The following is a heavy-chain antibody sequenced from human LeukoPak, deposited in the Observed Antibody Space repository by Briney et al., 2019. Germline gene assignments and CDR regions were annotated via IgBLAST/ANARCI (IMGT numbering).Heavy chain of an antibody. CDR1: GFTFSNYA. D-gene: IGHD3-10*01. Sequence: GGSLRLSCAAPGFTFSNYAMSWVRQAPGKRLEWVSAITGSAADTYSAYSVEGRFTISRDNSRNTLYLQMNGLRAEDTGVYYCAIPTAGSGSYYGLDVWGKGTTVTVSS. J-gene: IGHJ6*04. CDR3: AIPTAGSGSYYGLDV. CDR2: ITGSAADT. V-gene: IGHV3-23*01.